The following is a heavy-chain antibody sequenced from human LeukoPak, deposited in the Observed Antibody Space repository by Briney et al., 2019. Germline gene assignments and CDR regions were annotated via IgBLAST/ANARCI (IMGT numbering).Heavy chain of an antibody. J-gene: IGHJ4*02. CDR1: GYSFTSYW. D-gene: IGHD1-26*01. CDR3: ARHSGSYRPFDY. Sequence: GESLKISCKGSGYSFTSYWISWVHQMPGKGLEWMGRIDPSDSYTNYSPSFQGHVTISADKSISTAYLQWSSLKASDTAMYYCARHSGSYRPFDYWGQGTLVTVSS. V-gene: IGHV5-10-1*01. CDR2: IDPSDSYT.